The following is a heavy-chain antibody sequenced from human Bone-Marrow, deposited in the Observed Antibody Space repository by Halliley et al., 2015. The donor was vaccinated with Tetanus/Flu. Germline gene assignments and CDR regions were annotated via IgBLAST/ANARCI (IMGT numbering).Heavy chain of an antibody. D-gene: IGHD3-3*01. V-gene: IGHV4-38-2*02. J-gene: IGHJ2*01. CDR3: ARDNDFWSNTGIYWYFDL. CDR2: IYNTGTT. CDR1: GYSISSGNY. Sequence: TLSLTCAVSGYSISSGNYWGWIWQPPGKGLEWIGSIYNTGTTYYNPSLKSRVTISVDTSKNQFSLKLSSVTAADTAVYYCARDNDFWSNTGIYWYFDLWGRGTLVTVSS.